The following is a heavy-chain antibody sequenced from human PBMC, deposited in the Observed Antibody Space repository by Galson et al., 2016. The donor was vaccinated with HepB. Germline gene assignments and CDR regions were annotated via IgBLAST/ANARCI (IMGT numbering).Heavy chain of an antibody. V-gene: IGHV1-18*04. CDR3: ARAPAWDWFDP. Sequence: SCKASGYTFTTYGMSWVRQAPGQGLEWMGWISAYNGNTNYAQKLQGGVPMTTDTSTSTAYMELRSLRFADTAVYYCARAPAWDWFDPWGQGTLVTVSS. J-gene: IGHJ5*02. CDR1: GYTFTTYG. D-gene: IGHD7-27*01. CDR2: ISAYNGNT.